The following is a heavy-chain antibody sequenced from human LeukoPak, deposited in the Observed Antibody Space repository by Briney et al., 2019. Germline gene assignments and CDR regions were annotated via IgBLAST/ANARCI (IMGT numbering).Heavy chain of an antibody. J-gene: IGHJ4*02. D-gene: IGHD2-2*01. V-gene: IGHV4-34*01. CDR2: INHSGST. CDR1: GGSFSGYY. CDR3: ARLWVSGYCSSTSCYRDDY. Sequence: SETLSLTXAVYGGSFSGYYWSWIRQPPGKGLEWFGEINHSGSTNYNPSLKSRVTISVDTSKNQFSLKLSSVTAADTAVYYCARLWVSGYCSSTSCYRDDYWGPGTLVTVSS.